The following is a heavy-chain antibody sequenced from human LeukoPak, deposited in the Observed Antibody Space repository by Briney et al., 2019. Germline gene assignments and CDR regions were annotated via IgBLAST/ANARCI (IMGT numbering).Heavy chain of an antibody. D-gene: IGHD1-26*01. V-gene: IGHV3-23*01. Sequence: GGSLRLSCAASGFTFSSYAMSGVRHAPGKGLEWVSAFSGSGGSTYYADSVKGRLTISRDNSKNTLYLQMNRLRAENTAVYYCAKGFAASGTIIAYWGQGTLVTVSS. CDR3: AKGFAASGTIIAY. J-gene: IGHJ4*02. CDR1: GFTFSSYA. CDR2: FSGSGGST.